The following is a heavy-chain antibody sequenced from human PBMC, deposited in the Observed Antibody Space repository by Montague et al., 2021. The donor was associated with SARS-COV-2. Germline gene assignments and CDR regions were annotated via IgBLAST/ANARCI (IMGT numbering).Heavy chain of an antibody. J-gene: IGHJ4*02. D-gene: IGHD6-19*01. CDR1: GGSISSGTYH. Sequence: TLSLTCSVSGGSISSGTYHWSWIRQPAGKGLEWIGRIYTSGSTIYNPFLKSRVTISIDTSKKQFPLKLSSVTAAGTAVYYCARAVYTGGWYGVNYFDYWGQGTLVTVSS. CDR2: IYTSGST. V-gene: IGHV4-61*02. CDR3: ARAVYTGGWYGVNYFDY.